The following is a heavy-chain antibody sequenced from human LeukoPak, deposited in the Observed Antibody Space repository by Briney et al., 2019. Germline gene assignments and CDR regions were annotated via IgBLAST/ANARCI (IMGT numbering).Heavy chain of an antibody. CDR1: GFTVSSYS. D-gene: IGHD3-3*01. J-gene: IGHJ5*02. CDR3: ARDAIFGVVTMLHDP. V-gene: IGHV3-21*01. Sequence: GGSLRLSCAASGFTVSSYSMSWVRQAPGKGLEWVSSISSSSSYIYYADSVKGRLTISRDNAKNSLYLQMNSLRAEDTAVYYCARDAIFGVVTMLHDPWGQGTLVTVSS. CDR2: ISSSSSYI.